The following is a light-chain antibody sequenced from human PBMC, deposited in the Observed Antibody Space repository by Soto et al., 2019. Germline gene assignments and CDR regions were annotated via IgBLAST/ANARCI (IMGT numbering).Light chain of an antibody. V-gene: IGKV3-20*01. CDR3: QQYGSSRWT. CDR1: QSVSSTY. CDR2: AAS. Sequence: EIVLTQSPDTLSLFPGERATLSCRVSQSVSSTYLAWYQQKPGQAPRPLISAASSRATGTPDRFSGSGSGTDFTLTISRLEPEDFAVYYCQQYGSSRWTFGQGTKVDIK. J-gene: IGKJ1*01.